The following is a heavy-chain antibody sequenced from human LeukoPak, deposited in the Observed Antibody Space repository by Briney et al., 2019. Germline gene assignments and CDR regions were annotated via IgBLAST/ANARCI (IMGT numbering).Heavy chain of an antibody. CDR2: IYYSGST. V-gene: IGHV4-31*03. CDR1: GGSISSGGYY. J-gene: IGHJ4*02. D-gene: IGHD4-23*01. Sequence: SETLSLTCTVSGGSISSGGYYWSWIRQHPGKGLEWIGYIYYSGSTYYNPSLKSRVTISVDTSKNQFSLKLSSVTAADTAVYYCARVVRHYYFDYWGQGTLVTVSS. CDR3: ARVVRHYYFDY.